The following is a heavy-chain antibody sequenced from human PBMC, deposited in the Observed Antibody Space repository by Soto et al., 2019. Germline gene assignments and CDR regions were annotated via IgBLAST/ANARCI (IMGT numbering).Heavy chain of an antibody. CDR1: GFTFSNAW. CDR2: IKSKTDGGTT. J-gene: IGHJ4*02. D-gene: IGHD4-4*01. CDR3: TTDDYSNPYYFDY. Sequence: PGGSLRLSCAASGFTFSNAWMNWVRQAPGKGLEWVGRIKSKTDGGTTDYAAPVKGRFTISRDDSKNTLYLQMNSLKTEDTAVYYCTTDDYSNPYYFDYWGQGTLVTVSS. V-gene: IGHV3-15*07.